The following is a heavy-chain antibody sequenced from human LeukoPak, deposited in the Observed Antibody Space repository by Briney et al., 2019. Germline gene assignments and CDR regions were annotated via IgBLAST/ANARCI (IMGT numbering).Heavy chain of an antibody. CDR1: GFTFSSYE. CDR3: ARNYYGSGSYSRLDS. CDR2: ISSSGSTI. J-gene: IGHJ4*02. Sequence: GGSLRLSCAASGFTFSSYEMNWVRQAPGKGLEWVSYISSSGSTIYYADSVKGRFTISRDNAKNSLYLQMNSLRAEDTALYYCARNYYGSGSYSRLDSWGQGTLVTVSS. V-gene: IGHV3-48*03. D-gene: IGHD3-10*01.